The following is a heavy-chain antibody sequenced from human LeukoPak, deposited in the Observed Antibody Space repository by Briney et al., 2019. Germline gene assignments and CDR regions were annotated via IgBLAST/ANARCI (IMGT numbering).Heavy chain of an antibody. Sequence: GGSLRLSCAASGFTFSSYWMSWVRQPPGKGLEWVANIKEDGSEKYYVDSVKGRLTISRDNAKNSLYLQMNSLRAEDTAVYYCARVGGSYWGWFDPWGQGTLVTVSS. CDR2: IKEDGSEK. V-gene: IGHV3-7*01. J-gene: IGHJ5*02. CDR3: ARVGGSYWGWFDP. D-gene: IGHD1-26*01. CDR1: GFTFSSYW.